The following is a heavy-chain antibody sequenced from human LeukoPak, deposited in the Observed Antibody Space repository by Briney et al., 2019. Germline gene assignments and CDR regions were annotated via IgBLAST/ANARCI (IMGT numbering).Heavy chain of an antibody. D-gene: IGHD3-10*01. CDR3: AGRYYYGSGTYYYYYGMDV. V-gene: IGHV5-51*01. J-gene: IGHJ6*02. CDR1: GSSFTSYW. CDR2: IYPGDYDT. Sequence: GESLKISCKGSGSSFTSYWIGWVRQMPGKGLEWMGIIYPGDYDTRYSPSFQGQVTISADKSISTAYLQWSSLKASDTAMYYCAGRYYYGSGTYYYYYGMDVWGQGTTVTVSS.